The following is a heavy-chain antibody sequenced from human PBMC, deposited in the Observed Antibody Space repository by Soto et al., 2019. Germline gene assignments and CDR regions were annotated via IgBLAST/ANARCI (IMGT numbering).Heavy chain of an antibody. J-gene: IGHJ4*02. CDR2: INAGNGNT. CDR1: GYTFTSYA. Sequence: QVQLVQSGAEVKKPGASVKVPCKASGYTFTSYAMHWVRQAPGQRLEWMGWINAGNGNTKYSQKFQGRVTITRDTSASTAYMELSSLRSEDTAVYYCATDTYYYGSGSYYPDYWGQGTLVTVSS. CDR3: ATDTYYYGSGSYYPDY. V-gene: IGHV1-3*01. D-gene: IGHD3-10*01.